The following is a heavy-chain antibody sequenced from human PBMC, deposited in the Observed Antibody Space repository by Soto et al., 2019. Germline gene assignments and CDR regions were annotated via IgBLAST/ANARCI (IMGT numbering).Heavy chain of an antibody. CDR2: ISSSSSYI. D-gene: IGHD5-18*01. V-gene: IGHV3-21*01. CDR3: ARESVDTAMVVDY. CDR1: GFTFSSYS. Sequence: GGSLRLSCAASGFTFSSYSMNWVRQAPGKGLEWVSSISSSSSYIYYADSVKGRFTISGDNAKNSLYLQMNSLRAEDTAVYYCARESVDTAMVVDYWGQGTLVTVSS. J-gene: IGHJ4*02.